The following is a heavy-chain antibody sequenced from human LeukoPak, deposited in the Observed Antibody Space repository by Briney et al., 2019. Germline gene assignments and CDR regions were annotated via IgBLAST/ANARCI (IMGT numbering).Heavy chain of an antibody. J-gene: IGHJ4*02. V-gene: IGHV3-9*01. D-gene: IGHD6-6*01. CDR3: AKAGSSSSIAGQFDY. CDR2: ISWNSGSI. Sequence: PGGSLRLSCAASGFTFDDYAMHWVRQAPGKGLEWVSGISWNSGSIGYADSVKGRFTISRDNAKNSLYLQMNSLRAEDTALYYCAKAGSSSSIAGQFDYWGQGTLVTVSS. CDR1: GFTFDDYA.